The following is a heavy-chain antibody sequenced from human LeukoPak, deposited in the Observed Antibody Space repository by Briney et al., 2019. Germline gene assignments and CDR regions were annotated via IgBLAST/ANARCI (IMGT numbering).Heavy chain of an antibody. CDR1: GYSISSGYY. V-gene: IGHV4-38-2*01. D-gene: IGHD6-13*01. Sequence: SETLSLTCAVSGYSISSGYYWGWVRQPPGKGLEWIANIYHSGNTYYNPSLNNRVTISVDTSMNHFSLKLTSVTAADTAVYYCTTLIAAPGRGAPFDYWGQGILVTVSS. CDR3: TTLIAAPGRGAPFDY. CDR2: IYHSGNT. J-gene: IGHJ4*02.